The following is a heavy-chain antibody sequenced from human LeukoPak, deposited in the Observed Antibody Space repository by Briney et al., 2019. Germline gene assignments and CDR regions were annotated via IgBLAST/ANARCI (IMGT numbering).Heavy chain of an antibody. J-gene: IGHJ4*02. V-gene: IGHV1-8*01. CDR2: MNPNSGHA. Sequence: ASVKVSCKASGYTFSSYDINWVRQAAGQGLEWMGWMNPNSGHAGYTQKFQGRVTMTSDNATSTVYMEISSLRSDDAAVYYCARIKRIMEPGTVGLDSWGQGTLVTVPS. CDR3: ARIKRIMEPGTVGLDS. CDR1: GYTFSSYD. D-gene: IGHD4-23*01.